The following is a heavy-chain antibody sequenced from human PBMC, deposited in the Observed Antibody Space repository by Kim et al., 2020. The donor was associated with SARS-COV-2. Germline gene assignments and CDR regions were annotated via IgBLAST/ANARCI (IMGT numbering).Heavy chain of an antibody. D-gene: IGHD6-19*01. CDR1: GGSISSYY. Sequence: SETLSLTCTVSGGSISSYYWSWIRQPAGKGLEWIGRIYTSGSTNYNPSLKSRVTMSVDTSKNQFSLKLSSVTAADTAVYYCARDPYSSGWYSEIYYYYYGMDVWGQGTTVTVSS. V-gene: IGHV4-4*07. CDR2: IYTSGST. CDR3: ARDPYSSGWYSEIYYYYYGMDV. J-gene: IGHJ6*02.